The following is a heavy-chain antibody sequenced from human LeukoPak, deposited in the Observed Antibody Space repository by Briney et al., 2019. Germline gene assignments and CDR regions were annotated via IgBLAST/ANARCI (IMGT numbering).Heavy chain of an antibody. Sequence: TPSETLSLTCTVSGGSISSYYWSWIRQAPGKGLEWIGYIYYSGSTNYNPSLKSRVTMSVDTSKNQFSLKLSSVTAADTAVYYCARDLGHHYYGSGRPSLGWFDPWGQGTLVTVSS. D-gene: IGHD3-10*01. CDR1: GGSISSYY. CDR2: IYYSGST. J-gene: IGHJ5*02. CDR3: ARDLGHHYYGSGRPSLGWFDP. V-gene: IGHV4-59*12.